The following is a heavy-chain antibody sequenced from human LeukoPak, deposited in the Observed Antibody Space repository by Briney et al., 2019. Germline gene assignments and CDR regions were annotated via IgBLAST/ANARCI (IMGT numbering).Heavy chain of an antibody. CDR1: GFTFSSYG. J-gene: IGHJ6*03. D-gene: IGHD6-13*01. CDR2: IRNDGSDK. Sequence: GASLRLSCAASGFTFSSYGMHWVRQAPGKGLEWVAFIRNDGSDKYYADSVKGRFTISRDNSKNTLYLQMNSLRAEDTAVYYCAKGLGSWYGGLYYYMDVWGKGTTVTVSS. V-gene: IGHV3-30*02. CDR3: AKGLGSWYGGLYYYMDV.